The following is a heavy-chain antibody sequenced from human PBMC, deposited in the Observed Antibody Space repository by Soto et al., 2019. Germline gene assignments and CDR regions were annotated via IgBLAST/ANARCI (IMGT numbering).Heavy chain of an antibody. CDR3: TKRLGSTATTYGDS. Sequence: GSLRLSCTAPGFTFSSYDMSWGRQAPGKGLEWVSVISDNGGATYYVDSVKGRFTISRDNSRNILYLQMNSLRVEDTAVYYCTKRLGSTATTYGDSWGQGTLVTVSS. J-gene: IGHJ4*02. D-gene: IGHD1-1*01. V-gene: IGHV3-23*01. CDR1: GFTFSSYD. CDR2: ISDNGGAT.